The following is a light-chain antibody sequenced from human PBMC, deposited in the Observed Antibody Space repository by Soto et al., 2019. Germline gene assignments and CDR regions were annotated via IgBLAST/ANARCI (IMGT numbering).Light chain of an antibody. CDR3: TSYTSGSLYV. J-gene: IGLJ1*01. CDR1: SSDVGGYNY. CDR2: EVS. V-gene: IGLV2-8*01. Sequence: QSALTQPPSASGSPGQSVTISCTGTSSDVGGYNYVSWYQQHPGKAPKLMIYEVSKRPSGVPDRFSGSKSGNTASLTVSGLQAEDEADYFCTSYTSGSLYVFGTGTKLTVL.